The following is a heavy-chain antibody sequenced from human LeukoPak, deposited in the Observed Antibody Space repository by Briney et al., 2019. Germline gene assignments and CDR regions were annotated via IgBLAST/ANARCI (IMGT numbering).Heavy chain of an antibody. CDR2: ISYDGSDQ. Sequence: PGTSLRLSCAASRFTFRNYGMHWVRQAPGKGLEWLTLISYDGSDQFYADSVKGRFTISRDNSKNTLYLQMNSLRAEDTAVYYCAKDLAMVTVPDYWGQGTLVTVSS. V-gene: IGHV3-30*18. CDR3: AKDLAMVTVPDY. J-gene: IGHJ4*02. D-gene: IGHD5-18*01. CDR1: RFTFRNYG.